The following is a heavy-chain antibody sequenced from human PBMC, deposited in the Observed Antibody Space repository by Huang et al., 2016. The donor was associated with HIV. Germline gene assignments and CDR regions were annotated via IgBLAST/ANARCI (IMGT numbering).Heavy chain of an antibody. CDR3: ARDGHGKWLGQFDCLYFDY. CDR2: ISFDGTYK. CDR1: GFIFSNYA. D-gene: IGHD3-9*01. V-gene: IGHV3-30-3*01. J-gene: IGHJ4*02. Sequence: QVELVESGGGVVQPGRSLRLSCVGSGFIFSNYAMNWVRQAPGKGLEWVAVISFDGTYKYYADSVNGRFTVSRDTAEDTLYLHMNSLRPDDSALYYCARDGHGKWLGQFDCLYFDYWGQGALVTVSS.